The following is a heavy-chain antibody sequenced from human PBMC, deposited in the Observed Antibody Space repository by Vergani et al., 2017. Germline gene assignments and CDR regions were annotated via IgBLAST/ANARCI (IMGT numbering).Heavy chain of an antibody. V-gene: IGHV3-21*01. Sequence: EVQLVESGGGLVKPRGSLRLSCAASGFTFSSYSMNWVRQAPGKGLEWVSSISSSSSYIYYADSVKGRFTISRDNAKNSLYLQMNSLRAEDTAVYYCASRYSSGWYEVPYYYYGMDVWGQ. D-gene: IGHD6-19*01. CDR3: ASRYSSGWYEVPYYYYGMDV. J-gene: IGHJ6*02. CDR1: GFTFSSYS. CDR2: ISSSSSYI.